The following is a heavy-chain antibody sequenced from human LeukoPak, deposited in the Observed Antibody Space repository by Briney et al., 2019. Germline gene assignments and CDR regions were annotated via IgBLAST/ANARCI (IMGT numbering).Heavy chain of an antibody. CDR1: GYTFTGYY. D-gene: IGHD5-24*01. J-gene: IGHJ4*02. V-gene: IGHV1-2*02. CDR2: INPNSGGT. Sequence: VASVKVSCKASGYTFTGYYMHWVRQAPGQGLEWMGWINPNSGGTNYAQKFQGRVTMTRDTSISTAYMELSRLRSDDTAVYYCAREGKRWLQFLASRPNFDYWGQGTLVTVSS. CDR3: AREGKRWLQFLASRPNFDY.